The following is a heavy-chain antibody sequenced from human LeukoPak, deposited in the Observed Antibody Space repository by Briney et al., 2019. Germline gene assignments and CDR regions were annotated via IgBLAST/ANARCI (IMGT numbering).Heavy chain of an antibody. J-gene: IGHJ5*02. CDR1: GGSISSSSYY. V-gene: IGHV4-39*01. Sequence: SETLSLTCTVSGGSISSSSYYWGWIRQPPGKGLEWIGSIYYSGSTYYNPSLKSRVTISVDTSKNQFSLKLSSVTAADTAVYYCASARPLHHGFDPWGQGTLVTVSS. CDR3: ASARPLHHGFDP. CDR2: IYYSGST.